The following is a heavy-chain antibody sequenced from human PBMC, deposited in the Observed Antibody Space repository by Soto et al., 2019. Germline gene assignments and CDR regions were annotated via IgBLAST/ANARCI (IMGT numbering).Heavy chain of an antibody. V-gene: IGHV4-61*01. CDR1: GGSVSSGSYY. CDR2: IYYSGST. Sequence: SETLSLTCTVSGGSVSSGSYYWSWIRQPPGKGLEWIGYIYYSGSTNYNPSLKSRVTISVDTSKNQFSLKLSSVTAADTAVYYCAGAPGGTLDYWGQGTLVTVSS. D-gene: IGHD1-1*01. J-gene: IGHJ4*02. CDR3: AGAPGGTLDY.